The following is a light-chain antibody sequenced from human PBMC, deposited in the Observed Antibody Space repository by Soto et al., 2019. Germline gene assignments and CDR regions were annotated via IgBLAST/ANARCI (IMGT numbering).Light chain of an antibody. J-gene: IGKJ1*01. CDR3: QQYYSTPQRT. V-gene: IGKV3-15*01. CDR1: QSVSSN. Sequence: EIVMTQSPATLSVSPGERATLSCRASQSVSSNLAWYQQKPGQAPRLLIYGASTRATGIPARFSGSGSGTEFTLTISSLQSEDFAVYYCQQYYSTPQRTFGQGTKVEIK. CDR2: GAS.